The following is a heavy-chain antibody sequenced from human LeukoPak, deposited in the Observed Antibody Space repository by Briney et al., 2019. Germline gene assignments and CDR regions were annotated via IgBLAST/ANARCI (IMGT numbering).Heavy chain of an antibody. V-gene: IGHV4-34*01. CDR2: INHSGTT. CDR1: SGSFSDYY. J-gene: IGHJ5*02. CDR3: ARDTSSIIVVVPAATRWFDP. D-gene: IGHD2-2*01. Sequence: SETLSLTCAVYSGSFSDYYWSWLRQPPGKGLEWIGEINHSGTTNYNPSLKSRVTISVDTSKNQFSLKLSSVTAADTAVYYCARDTSSIIVVVPAATRWFDPWGQGTLVTVSS.